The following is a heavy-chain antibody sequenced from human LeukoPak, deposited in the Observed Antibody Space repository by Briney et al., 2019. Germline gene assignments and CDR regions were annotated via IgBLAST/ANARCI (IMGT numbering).Heavy chain of an antibody. CDR1: GGSVSSGSYY. V-gene: IGHV4-61*01. CDR2: ISYSGST. Sequence: KTSETLSLTCTVSGGSVSSGSYYWSWIRQPPGKGLEWIGYISYSGSTNYNPSLKSRVTISVDTSKNQFSLKLSSVTAADTAVYYCARALRGYYFDYWGQGTLVTVSS. D-gene: IGHD3-10*01. CDR3: ARALRGYYFDY. J-gene: IGHJ4*02.